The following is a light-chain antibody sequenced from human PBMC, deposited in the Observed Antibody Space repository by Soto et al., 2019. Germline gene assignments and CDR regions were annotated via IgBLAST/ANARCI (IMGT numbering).Light chain of an antibody. V-gene: IGKV1-5*03. Sequence: DVQMTQSPSTLSASVGDKVTITCRASQSIDSTWLAWFQQRPGKAPNVLIYMGSILASGVSSRFSGSGSGKEFTLTISSLQPDDVATYFCQQYAAQSPWTFGQGTRVE. CDR2: MGS. CDR3: QQYAAQSPWT. CDR1: QSIDSTW. J-gene: IGKJ1*01.